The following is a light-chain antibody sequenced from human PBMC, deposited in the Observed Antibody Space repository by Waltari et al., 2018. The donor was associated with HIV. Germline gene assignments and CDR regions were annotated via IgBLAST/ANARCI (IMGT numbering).Light chain of an antibody. CDR1: DLGATF. CDR2: EHT. CDR3: QAWDDSTAI. Sequence: SYEVTLPPSVSVSPGPTANITCSGVDLGATFAYWYQHKPGQSPVLVIYEHTKRPSGIPERFSGSNSGHAATLTISGTQAVDEADYYCQAWDDSTAIFGGGTKLTVL. J-gene: IGLJ2*01. V-gene: IGLV3-1*01.